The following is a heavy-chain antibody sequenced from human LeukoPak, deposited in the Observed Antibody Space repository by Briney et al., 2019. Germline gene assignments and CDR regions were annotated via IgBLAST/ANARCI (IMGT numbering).Heavy chain of an antibody. Sequence: SVKVSRKASGGTFSSYAISWVRQAPGQGLEWMGRIIPILGIANYAQKFQGRVTITADKSTSTAYMELSSLRSEDTAVYYCARDFSWTGDYYYYGMDVWGQGATVTVSS. CDR1: GGTFSSYA. J-gene: IGHJ6*02. CDR3: ARDFSWTGDYYYYGMDV. V-gene: IGHV1-69*04. D-gene: IGHD3/OR15-3a*01. CDR2: IIPILGIA.